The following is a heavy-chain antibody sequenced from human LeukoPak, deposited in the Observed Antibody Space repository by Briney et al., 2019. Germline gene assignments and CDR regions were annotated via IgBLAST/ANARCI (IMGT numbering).Heavy chain of an antibody. V-gene: IGHV1-18*01. CDR2: ISAHKGNT. CDR1: GYTFTSFG. Sequence: GASVKVSCKASGYTFTSFGISWVRQAPGQGLECMGCISAHKGNTNYAQKLQGRLTMTTDTSTSTARMEQRSLRSDDTAVDYCAKAGKWELLPHDYWGQGTLVTVSS. J-gene: IGHJ4*02. D-gene: IGHD1-26*01. CDR3: AKAGKWELLPHDY.